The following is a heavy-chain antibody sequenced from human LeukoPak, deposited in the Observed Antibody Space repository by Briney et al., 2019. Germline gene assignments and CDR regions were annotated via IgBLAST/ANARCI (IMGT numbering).Heavy chain of an antibody. J-gene: IGHJ4*02. CDR3: ARAPSTSGYSSSWTPFDY. CDR2: IGTAGDT. CDR1: GFTFSNYD. Sequence: GGSLRLSCAASGFTFSNYDMHWVRQATGKGLGWVSAIGTAGDTYYPGSVKGRFTISRENAKNPLYLQMNSLRAGDTAVYYCARAPSTSGYSSSWTPFDYWGQGTLVTVSS. V-gene: IGHV3-13*01. D-gene: IGHD6-13*01.